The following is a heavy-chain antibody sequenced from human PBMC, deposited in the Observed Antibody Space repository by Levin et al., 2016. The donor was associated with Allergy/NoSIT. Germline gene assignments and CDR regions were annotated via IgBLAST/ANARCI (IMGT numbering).Heavy chain of an antibody. CDR3: ARDIRKDSSDVGPHDAFDI. CDR2: INPNSGGT. V-gene: IGHV1-2*04. D-gene: IGHD3-22*01. Sequence: WVRQAPGQGLEWMGWINPNSGGTNYAQKFQGWVTMTRDTSISTAYMELSRLRSDDTAVYYCARDIRKDSSDVGPHDAFDIWGQGTMVTVSS. J-gene: IGHJ3*02.